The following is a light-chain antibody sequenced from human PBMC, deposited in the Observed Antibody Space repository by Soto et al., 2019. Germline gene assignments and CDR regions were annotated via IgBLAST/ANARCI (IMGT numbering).Light chain of an antibody. V-gene: IGLV2-14*01. CDR3: SSYTSSSTYV. CDR1: SSDVGGYNY. J-gene: IGLJ1*01. Sequence: QSVLTQPASVSGSPGQSITISCTGTSSDVGGYNYVSWYQQHPGKAPKLMIYEVSNRPSGVSNRFSGSKSGNTASLTISGLQAEDEADYYCSSYTSSSTYVVGTGDQGHRP. CDR2: EVS.